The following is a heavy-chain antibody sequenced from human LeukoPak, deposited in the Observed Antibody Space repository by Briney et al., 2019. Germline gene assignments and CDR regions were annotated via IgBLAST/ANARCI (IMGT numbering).Heavy chain of an antibody. D-gene: IGHD6-19*01. Sequence: SGGSLRLSCAASGFIVSNSYMNWVRQTPGKGLEWVSVMHSGGSTYYSDSVKGRFTISRDNAKNTLYLQMNSLRAEDTAVYYCARDETRQQWLVKLDYWGQGTLVTVSS. CDR3: ARDETRQQWLVKLDY. V-gene: IGHV3-53*05. CDR2: MHSGGST. J-gene: IGHJ4*02. CDR1: GFIVSNSY.